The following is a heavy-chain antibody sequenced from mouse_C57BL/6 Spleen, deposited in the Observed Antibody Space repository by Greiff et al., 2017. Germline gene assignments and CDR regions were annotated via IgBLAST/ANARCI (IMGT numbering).Heavy chain of an antibody. J-gene: IGHJ3*01. CDR3: AREGDYLPFAY. CDR1: GYTFTDYN. Sequence: VQLQQSGPELVKPGASVKIPCKASGYTFTDYNMDWVKQSHGKSLEWIGDINPNNGGTIYNQKFKGKATLTVDKSSSTAYMELRSLTSEDTAVYYCAREGDYLPFAYWGQGTLVTVSA. D-gene: IGHD1-1*01. V-gene: IGHV1-18*01. CDR2: INPNNGGT.